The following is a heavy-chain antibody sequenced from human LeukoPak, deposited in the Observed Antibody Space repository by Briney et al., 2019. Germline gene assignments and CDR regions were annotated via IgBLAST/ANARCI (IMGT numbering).Heavy chain of an antibody. D-gene: IGHD4-17*01. CDR2: IKQDGSER. CDR3: AREDYGDYLDY. Sequence: PGGSLRLSCAASGFTFSSYWMTWVRQAPGKGLEWVANIKQDGSERYYVDSVKGRFTISRDNAKNSLYLQMNSLRVEGTAVYYCAREDYGDYLDYWGQGTLVTVSS. J-gene: IGHJ4*02. CDR1: GFTFSSYW. V-gene: IGHV3-7*01.